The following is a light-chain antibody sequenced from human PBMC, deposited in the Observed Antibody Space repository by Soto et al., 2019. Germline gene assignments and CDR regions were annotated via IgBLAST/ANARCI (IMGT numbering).Light chain of an antibody. J-gene: IGKJ4*01. CDR3: QQRSNWPLT. V-gene: IGKV3-11*01. CDR1: QSVSSY. Sequence: EIVLTQSPATLSLSPGERATLSCRASQSVSSYLAWYQQKPGQAPRLLIYDASNSATGIPARFSGSGSGTDFTLTISNLEPEDFAVYYCQQRSNWPLTFGGGTKVESK. CDR2: DAS.